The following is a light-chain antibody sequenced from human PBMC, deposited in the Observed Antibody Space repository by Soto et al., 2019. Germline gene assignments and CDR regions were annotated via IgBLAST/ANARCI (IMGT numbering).Light chain of an antibody. V-gene: IGKV1-8*01. Sequence: AIRMTQSPSAFSAAAGDRVTITCRASQGINSYLAWYQQNPGKAPKLLISVASTLQSGVPSRFSGSGSGTDFTLTISSLQSEDFATYYCQQYYSYPYTFGQGTKLEIK. J-gene: IGKJ2*01. CDR1: QGINSY. CDR3: QQYYSYPYT. CDR2: VAS.